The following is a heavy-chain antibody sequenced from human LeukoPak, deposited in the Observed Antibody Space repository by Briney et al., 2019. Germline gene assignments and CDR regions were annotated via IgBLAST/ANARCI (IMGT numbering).Heavy chain of an antibody. CDR2: MNPKSGNT. Sequence: ASVKVSCKASGYTFTNYDINWVRQATRQGPEWMGWMNPKSGNTGYAQKFQGRVTMTRNTSISTAYMELSSLRSDDTAVYYCARDQDIVVVVAALRQREMGGFDPWGQGTLVTVSS. V-gene: IGHV1-8*01. J-gene: IGHJ5*02. D-gene: IGHD2-15*01. CDR3: ARDQDIVVVVAALRQREMGGFDP. CDR1: GYTFTNYD.